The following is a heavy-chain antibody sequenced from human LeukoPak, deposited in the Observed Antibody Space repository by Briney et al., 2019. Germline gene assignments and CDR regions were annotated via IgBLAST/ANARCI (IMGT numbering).Heavy chain of an antibody. V-gene: IGHV3-21*03. CDR3: TTEYGDSSSCFDY. CDR1: GFTFSSYS. J-gene: IGHJ4*02. D-gene: IGHD6-13*01. CDR2: ISSSSSYI. Sequence: PGGSLRLSCAASGFTFSSYSMNWVRQAPGKGLEWVSSISSSSSYIYYADSVKGRFTISRDNAKNSLYLQMNSLKTEDTAVYYCTTEYGDSSSCFDYWGQGTLVTVSS.